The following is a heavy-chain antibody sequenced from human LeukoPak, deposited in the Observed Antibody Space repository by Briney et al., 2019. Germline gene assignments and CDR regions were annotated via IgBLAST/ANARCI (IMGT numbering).Heavy chain of an antibody. D-gene: IGHD7-27*01. Sequence: PSETLSLTCTVSGGSISSYYWSWIRQPPGQGLEWIGYIYTSGSTNYNPSLKSRVTISVDTSKNQFSLKLSSVTAADTAVYYCARHLGYNWFDPWGQGTLVTVSS. J-gene: IGHJ5*02. CDR2: IYTSGST. V-gene: IGHV4-4*09. CDR1: GGSISSYY. CDR3: ARHLGYNWFDP.